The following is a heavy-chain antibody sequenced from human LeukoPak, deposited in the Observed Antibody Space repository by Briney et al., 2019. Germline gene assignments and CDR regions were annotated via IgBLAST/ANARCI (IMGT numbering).Heavy chain of an antibody. Sequence: SVKVSCKASGGTFSSCAISWVRQAPGQGLEWMGRIIPIFGIANYAQKFQGRVTITADKSTSTAYMELSSLRSEDTAVYYCARNYDSSGSTGDYWGQGTLVTVSS. CDR3: ARNYDSSGSTGDY. CDR2: IIPIFGIA. CDR1: GGTFSSCA. J-gene: IGHJ4*02. V-gene: IGHV1-69*04. D-gene: IGHD3-22*01.